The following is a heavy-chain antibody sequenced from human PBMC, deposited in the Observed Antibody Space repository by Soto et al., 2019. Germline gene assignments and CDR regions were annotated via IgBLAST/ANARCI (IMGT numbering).Heavy chain of an antibody. V-gene: IGHV3-23*01. CDR3: AKDLPGGITGSNYYYYYGMDV. CDR1: GFTFSSYT. J-gene: IGHJ6*02. D-gene: IGHD1-20*01. CDR2: ISGSGGST. Sequence: GGSLRLSCAASGFTFSSYTMSWVRQAPGKGLEWVSAISGSGGSTYYADSVKGRFTISRGNSKNTLYLQMNSLRAEDTAVYYCAKDLPGGITGSNYYYYYGMDVWGQGTTVTVS.